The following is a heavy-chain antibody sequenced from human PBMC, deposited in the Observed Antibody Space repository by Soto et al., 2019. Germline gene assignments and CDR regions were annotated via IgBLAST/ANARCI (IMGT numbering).Heavy chain of an antibody. J-gene: IGHJ3*02. CDR3: ARETDIVVVVAASLDAFDI. CDR1: GGTFSSYT. Sequence: SVKVSCKASGGTFSSYTISWVRQAPGQGLEWMGRIIPILGIANYAQKFQGRVTITADKSTSTAYMELSSLRSEDTAVYYCARETDIVVVVAASLDAFDIWGQGTMVTVSS. CDR2: IIPILGIA. V-gene: IGHV1-69*04. D-gene: IGHD2-15*01.